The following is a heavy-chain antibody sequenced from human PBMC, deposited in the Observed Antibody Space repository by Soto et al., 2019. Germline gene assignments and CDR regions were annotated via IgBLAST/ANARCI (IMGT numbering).Heavy chain of an antibody. Sequence: GSLRLSCAASGFTFSTYEFNWVRQAPGRGLEWISCISVSGNIIKYAESVKGRFTISRDNAENSLHLHMSNLRVDDTALYFCVRDTMRASAAASLDYWGQGTQVTVSS. CDR1: GFTFSTYE. J-gene: IGHJ4*02. CDR2: ISVSGNII. D-gene: IGHD2-2*01. V-gene: IGHV3-48*03. CDR3: VRDTMRASAAASLDY.